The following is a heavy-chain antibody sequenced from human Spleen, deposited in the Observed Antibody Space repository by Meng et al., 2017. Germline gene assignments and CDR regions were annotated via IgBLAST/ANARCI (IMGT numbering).Heavy chain of an antibody. CDR1: GFTFSDYW. D-gene: IGHD6-19*01. CDR3: ATYTGWYGGYYFEY. CDR2: INGDGTIT. J-gene: IGHJ4*02. V-gene: IGHV3-74*01. Sequence: GGSLRLSCAASGFTFSDYWMHWVRQAPGKGLMWVSRINGDGTITSYADSVKGRFTISRDNAKNTLYLQMNSLRAEDTAVYYCATYTGWYGGYYFEYWGQGTLVTVSS.